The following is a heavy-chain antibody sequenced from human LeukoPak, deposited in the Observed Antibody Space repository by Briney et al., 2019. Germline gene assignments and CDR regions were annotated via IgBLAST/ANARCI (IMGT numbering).Heavy chain of an antibody. D-gene: IGHD2-15*01. V-gene: IGHV3-23*01. J-gene: IGHJ5*02. CDR1: GFTFSSYA. Sequence: PGGSLRLSCAASGFTFSSYAVSWVRQAPGKGLEWVSAISGSGGSTYYADSVKGRFTISRDNSKNTLYLQMNSLRAEDTAVYYCAKGAEYCSGGSCYSGEFDPWGQGTPVTVSS. CDR2: ISGSGGST. CDR3: AKGAEYCSGGSCYSGEFDP.